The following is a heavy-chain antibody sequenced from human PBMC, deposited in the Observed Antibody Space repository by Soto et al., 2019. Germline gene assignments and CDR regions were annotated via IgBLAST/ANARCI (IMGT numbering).Heavy chain of an antibody. D-gene: IGHD3-22*01. CDR2: IYYTGST. CDR3: ATQPRYDSSGYFYY. CDR1: GVSIKSGGFY. V-gene: IGHV4-31*03. Sequence: SSETLSLTCSVSGVSIKSGGFYWTWIRQLPGKGLEWIGDIYYTGSTFYHPSLETRVTLSLDTSNNQFSLNLGSVTAADTAVYYCATQPRYDSSGYFYYWRQGTRVTVSS. J-gene: IGHJ4*02.